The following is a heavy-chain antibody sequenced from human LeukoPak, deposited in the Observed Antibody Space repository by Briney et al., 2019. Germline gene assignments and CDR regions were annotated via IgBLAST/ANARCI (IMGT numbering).Heavy chain of an antibody. Sequence: SETLSLTCTVSGGSISSYYWSWIRQPPGKGLEWIGYIYYSGSTNYNPSLKSRVTISVDTSKNQFSLKLSSVTAADTAVCYCARLIMVRGAHLDYWGQGTLVTVSS. D-gene: IGHD3-10*01. CDR2: IYYSGST. CDR1: GGSISSYY. CDR3: ARLIMVRGAHLDY. V-gene: IGHV4-59*08. J-gene: IGHJ4*02.